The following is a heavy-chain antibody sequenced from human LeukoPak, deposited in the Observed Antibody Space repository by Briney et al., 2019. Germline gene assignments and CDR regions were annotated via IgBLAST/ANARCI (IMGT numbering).Heavy chain of an antibody. CDR2: FDPEDGET. J-gene: IGHJ4*02. CDR1: GYTLTELS. Sequence: ASVKVSCKVSGYTLTELSMHWVRQAPGKGLEWMGGFDPEDGETIYAQKFQGRVTMTEDTSTDTAYMELSSLRSEDTAVYYCATGRYDILTGYYKWQVELRYWGQGTLVTVSS. CDR3: ATGRYDILTGYYKWQVELRY. V-gene: IGHV1-24*01. D-gene: IGHD3-9*01.